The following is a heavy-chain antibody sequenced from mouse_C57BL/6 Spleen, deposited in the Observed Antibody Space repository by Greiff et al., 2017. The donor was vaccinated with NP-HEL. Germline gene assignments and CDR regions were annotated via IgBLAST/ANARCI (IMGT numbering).Heavy chain of an antibody. CDR2: ISSGSSTI. J-gene: IGHJ4*01. CDR3: ARGPVGAMDY. Sequence: DVQLVESGGDLVKPGGSLKLSCAASGFTFSDYGMHWVRQAPEKGLEWVAYISSGSSTIYYADTVKGRFTISRDNAKNTLFLQMTSLRSEDTAMYYCARGPVGAMDYWGQGTSVTVSS. CDR1: GFTFSDYG. V-gene: IGHV5-17*01.